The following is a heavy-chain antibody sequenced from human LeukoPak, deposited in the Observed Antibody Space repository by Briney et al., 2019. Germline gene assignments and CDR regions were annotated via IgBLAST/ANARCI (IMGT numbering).Heavy chain of an antibody. J-gene: IGHJ5*02. V-gene: IGHV4-4*07. CDR2: IYPRGST. D-gene: IGHD6-6*01. Sequence: SETLSLTCTVSGGSISRYYWNWIRQPAGKGLEWIGRIYPRGSTNSNPSLKSRVTMSVDTSKNQFSLKLSSVTAADTAVYYCARHIYRIAARQIWFDPWGQGTLVTVPS. CDR3: ARHIYRIAARQIWFDP. CDR1: GGSISRYY.